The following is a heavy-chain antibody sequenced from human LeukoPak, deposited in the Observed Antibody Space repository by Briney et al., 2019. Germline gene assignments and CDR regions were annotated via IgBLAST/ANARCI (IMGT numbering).Heavy chain of an antibody. Sequence: GGSLRLSCAASGFTFSSYSMNWVRQAPGKGLEWVSSISSSSSYIYYADSVKGRFTISRDNAKNSLYLQMNSLRAEDTAVYYCARDRYDYVWGSYGYWGQGALVTVSS. D-gene: IGHD3-16*01. V-gene: IGHV3-21*01. CDR1: GFTFSSYS. CDR3: ARDRYDYVWGSYGY. CDR2: ISSSSSYI. J-gene: IGHJ4*02.